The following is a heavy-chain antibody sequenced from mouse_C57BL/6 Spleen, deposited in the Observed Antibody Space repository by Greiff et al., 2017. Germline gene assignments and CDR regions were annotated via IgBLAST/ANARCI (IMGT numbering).Heavy chain of an antibody. CDR2: INPNNGGT. Sequence: VQLKQSGPELVKPGASVKIPCKASGYTFTDYNMDWVKQSHGKSLEWIGDINPNNGGTIYNQKFKGKATLTVDKSSSTAYMELRSLTSEDTAVYYCARCYYYGSSPSYFDYWGQGTTLTVSS. D-gene: IGHD1-1*01. CDR1: GYTFTDYN. V-gene: IGHV1-18*01. J-gene: IGHJ2*01. CDR3: ARCYYYGSSPSYFDY.